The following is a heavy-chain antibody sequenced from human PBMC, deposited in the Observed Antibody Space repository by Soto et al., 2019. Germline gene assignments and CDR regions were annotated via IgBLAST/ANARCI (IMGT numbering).Heavy chain of an antibody. Sequence: QVTLKESGPALVKPTETLTLTCTVSGFSLTTGKMGVSWIRQPPGKALEWLAHIFSDNERSYSTSLQGRLTISKDTSGSQLVLSMTNVDPVDTATYYCARMNVDSYQFYYAMDGWGQWTTVTVSS. J-gene: IGHJ6*02. CDR2: IFSDNER. V-gene: IGHV2-26*01. D-gene: IGHD4-17*01. CDR1: GFSLTTGKMG. CDR3: ARMNVDSYQFYYAMDG.